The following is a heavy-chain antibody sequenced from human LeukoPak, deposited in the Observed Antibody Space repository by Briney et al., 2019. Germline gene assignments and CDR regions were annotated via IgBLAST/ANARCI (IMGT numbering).Heavy chain of an antibody. Sequence: GGSLRLSCAASGFTFSSYWMHWVRQAPGKGLVWVSRINSDGSSTSYADSVKGRLTISRDNAKNTLYLQMNSLRAEDTVVYYCAREGGYYDSSVNTSLRWGQGTLVTVSS. CDR3: AREGGYYDSSVNTSLR. J-gene: IGHJ4*02. V-gene: IGHV3-74*01. CDR2: INSDGSST. CDR1: GFTFSSYW. D-gene: IGHD3-22*01.